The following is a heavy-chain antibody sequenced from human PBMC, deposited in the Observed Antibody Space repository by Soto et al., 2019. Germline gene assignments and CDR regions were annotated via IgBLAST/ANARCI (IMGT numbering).Heavy chain of an antibody. V-gene: IGHV3-23*01. J-gene: IGHJ4*02. D-gene: IGHD2-15*01. CDR2: IRGSGSNT. CDR1: GFTFSSYG. Sequence: PGGSLRLSCAASGFTFSSYGMPWVRQAPGKGLEWVAAIRGSGSNTYYADSVKGRFTISRDNARNTLSLQMNSLRVDDTAVYYCASSFKLSFWGQGAQVTVSS. CDR3: ASSFKLSF.